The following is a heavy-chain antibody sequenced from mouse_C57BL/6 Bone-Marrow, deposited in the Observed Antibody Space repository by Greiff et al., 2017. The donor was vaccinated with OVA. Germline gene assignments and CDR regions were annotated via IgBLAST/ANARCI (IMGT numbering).Heavy chain of an antibody. V-gene: IGHV2-2*01. CDR1: GFSLTSYG. CDR3: ARNLGTTVVATHYYAMDY. J-gene: IGHJ4*01. D-gene: IGHD1-1*01. CDR2: IWSGGST. Sequence: QVQLQQSGPGLVQPSQSLSITCTVSGFSLTSYGVHWVRQSPGKGLEWLGVIWSGGSTDYNAAFISRLSISKDNSKSQVFFKMNSLQADDTAIYYCARNLGTTVVATHYYAMDYWGQGTSVTVSS.